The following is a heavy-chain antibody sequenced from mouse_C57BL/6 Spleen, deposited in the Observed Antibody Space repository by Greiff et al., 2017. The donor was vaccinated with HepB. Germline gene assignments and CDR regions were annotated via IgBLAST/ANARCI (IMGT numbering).Heavy chain of an antibody. CDR1: GYSFTGYY. J-gene: IGHJ1*03. Sequence: VQLQQSGPELVKPGASVKISCKASGYSFTGYYMNWVKQSPEKSLEWIGEINPSTGGTTYNQKFKAKATLTVDKSSSTAYMQLKSLTSEDSAVYYCARKAYYPYWYFDVWGTGTTVTVSS. CDR2: INPSTGGT. V-gene: IGHV1-42*01. D-gene: IGHD2-10*01. CDR3: ARKAYYPYWYFDV.